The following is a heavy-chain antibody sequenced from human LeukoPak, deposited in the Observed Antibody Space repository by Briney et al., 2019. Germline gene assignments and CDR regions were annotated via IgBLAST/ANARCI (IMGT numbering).Heavy chain of an antibody. CDR1: GFTVSSNY. CDR3: AKEESRHTDFDC. D-gene: IGHD5-18*01. Sequence: GGSLRLSCAASGFTVSSNYMSWVRQAPGKGLEWVSVIYSGGSTYYADSVKGRFTISRDNSKSTLYLQMNSLRAEDTAVYYCAKEESRHTDFDCWGQGTLVTVSS. CDR2: IYSGGST. J-gene: IGHJ4*02. V-gene: IGHV3-53*01.